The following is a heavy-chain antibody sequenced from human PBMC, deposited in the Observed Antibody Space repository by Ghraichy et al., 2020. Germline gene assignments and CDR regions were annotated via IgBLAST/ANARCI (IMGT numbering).Heavy chain of an antibody. CDR2: IYYSGST. V-gene: IGHV4-59*08. CDR1: GGSISSYY. Sequence: SQTLSLTCTVSGGSISSYYWSWIRQPPGKGLEWIGYIYYSGSTNYNPSLKSRVTISVDTSKNQFSLKLSSVTAADTAVCYCARRHGDYAYYYYYMDVWGKGTTVTVSS. CDR3: ARRHGDYAYYYYYMDV. D-gene: IGHD4-17*01. J-gene: IGHJ6*03.